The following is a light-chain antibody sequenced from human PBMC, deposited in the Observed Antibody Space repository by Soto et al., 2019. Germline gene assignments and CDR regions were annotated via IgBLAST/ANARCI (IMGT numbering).Light chain of an antibody. CDR1: QSVRSN. CDR3: QQYDNWPPLT. Sequence: EIVMTQFPATLSVSPGERVTLSCRASQSVRSNLAWYQQKPGQAPRLLIYGASSRATGIPARFSGSGSATEFTLTISSLQSEDFAVYYWQQYDNWPPLTFGGGTKVEI. V-gene: IGKV3-15*01. CDR2: GAS. J-gene: IGKJ4*01.